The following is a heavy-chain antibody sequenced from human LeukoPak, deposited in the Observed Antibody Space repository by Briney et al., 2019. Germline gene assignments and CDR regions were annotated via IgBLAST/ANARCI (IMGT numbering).Heavy chain of an antibody. CDR1: GYTFTGYY. Sequence: GASVKVSCKASGYTFTGYYMHWVRQAPGQGLEWMGWINPNSGGTNYAQKFQGRVTMTRDTSISTAYMELSRLRSDDTAVYYCARDSWNDYVWGSYRQFDYWGQGTLVTVSS. CDR3: ARDSWNDYVWGSYRQFDY. V-gene: IGHV1-2*02. D-gene: IGHD3-16*02. CDR2: INPNSGGT. J-gene: IGHJ4*02.